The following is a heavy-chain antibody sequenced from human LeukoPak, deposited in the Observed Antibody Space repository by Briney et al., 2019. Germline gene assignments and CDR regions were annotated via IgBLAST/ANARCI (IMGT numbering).Heavy chain of an antibody. Sequence: SGGSLRLSCAASGFTFSTYEMNWVRQAPGKGLEWISHIGTSGNTNYADSVKGRFTISRDNAKNSLYLQMNSLRAEDTAVYYCAREGSAPSGWCYFDYWGQGTLVTVSS. CDR1: GFTFSTYE. CDR2: IGTSGNT. V-gene: IGHV3-48*03. D-gene: IGHD6-19*01. CDR3: AREGSAPSGWCYFDY. J-gene: IGHJ4*02.